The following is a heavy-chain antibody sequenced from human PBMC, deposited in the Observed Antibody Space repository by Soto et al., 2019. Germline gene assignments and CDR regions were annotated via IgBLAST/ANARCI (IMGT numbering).Heavy chain of an antibody. Sequence: GXXLRPXXAASGFXXHWYWMSWIRQAPGKGLEWLATIKTDAREKKYVDAVNGRFTMSRDNAKNSVYLQMDSLRTEDTAVYYCARDSGRGAGNSVNHYIDYWGHGTLVTVS. CDR1: GFXXHWYW. CDR2: IKTDAREK. V-gene: IGHV3-7*01. CDR3: ARDSGRGAGNSVNHYIDY. D-gene: IGHD2-15*01. J-gene: IGHJ4*01.